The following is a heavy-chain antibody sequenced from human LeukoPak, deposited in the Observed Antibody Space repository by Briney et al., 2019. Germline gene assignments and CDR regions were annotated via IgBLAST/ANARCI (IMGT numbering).Heavy chain of an antibody. Sequence: GRSLSLSCAASGFTFSSYAMHWVRQAPGKGLEWVAVISYDGSNKYYADSVKGRFTISRDNSKNTLYLQMNSLRAEDTAVYYCASRSYSEDYWGQGTLVTVSS. J-gene: IGHJ4*02. D-gene: IGHD2-15*01. CDR1: GFTFSSYA. CDR3: ASRSYSEDY. CDR2: ISYDGSNK. V-gene: IGHV3-30-3*01.